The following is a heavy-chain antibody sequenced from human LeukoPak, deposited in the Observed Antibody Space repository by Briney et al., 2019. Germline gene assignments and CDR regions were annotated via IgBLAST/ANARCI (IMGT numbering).Heavy chain of an antibody. CDR3: ARASYSSSSIGY. J-gene: IGHJ4*02. CDR2: INGGETST. Sequence: GGSLRLSCSASGFTFSSYWMHWVRQAPGEGLVWVSRINGGETSTSYADSVKGRFTISRDNAKNTLYLQMNSLRAEDTAVYYCARASYSSSSIGYWGQGTLVTVSS. D-gene: IGHD6-6*01. CDR1: GFTFSSYW. V-gene: IGHV3-74*01.